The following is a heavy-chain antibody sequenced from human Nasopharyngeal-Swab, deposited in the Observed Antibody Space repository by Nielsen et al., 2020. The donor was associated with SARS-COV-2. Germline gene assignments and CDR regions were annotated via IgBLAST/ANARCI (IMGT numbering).Heavy chain of an antibody. Sequence: GESLKISCAASGFTFSSYAMSWVRQAPGKGLEWVSVIYSGGSSTYYADSVKGRFTISRDNSKNTLYLQMNSLRAEDTAVYDCAKDQGSYYDYWGQGTLVTVSS. CDR2: IYSGGSST. CDR3: AKDQGSYYDY. D-gene: IGHD1-26*01. J-gene: IGHJ4*02. CDR1: GFTFSSYA. V-gene: IGHV3-23*03.